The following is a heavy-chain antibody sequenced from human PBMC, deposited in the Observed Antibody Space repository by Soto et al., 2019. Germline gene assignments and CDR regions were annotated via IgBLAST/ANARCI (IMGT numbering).Heavy chain of an antibody. J-gene: IGHJ4*02. CDR3: ARGDSSGWSRGGFDY. CDR1: GDSVSSNSAA. Sequence: SQTLSLTCVISGDSVSSNSAAWNWIRQSPSRGLEWLGRIYYRSKWYKDYAVSVKSRITINPDTSKNQFSLQLNSVTPEDTAVYYCARGDSSGWSRGGFDYWGQGNLVTVSS. D-gene: IGHD6-19*01. V-gene: IGHV6-1*01. CDR2: IYYRSKWYK.